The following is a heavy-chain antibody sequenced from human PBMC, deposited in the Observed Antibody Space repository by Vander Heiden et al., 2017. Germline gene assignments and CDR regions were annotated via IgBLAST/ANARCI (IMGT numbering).Heavy chain of an antibody. Sequence: LVESGGGLLQPGGSLRLSCAASGLTFCSYTMNWVRQAPGKGLEWVSYISSSSSTIYYADSVKGRFTISRDNAKNSLYLQMNSLRDEDTAVYYCARDKNEYYYDSSGYYHFDYWGQGTLVTVSS. CDR3: ARDKNEYYYDSSGYYHFDY. D-gene: IGHD3-22*01. CDR2: ISSSSSTI. J-gene: IGHJ4*02. V-gene: IGHV3-48*02. CDR1: GLTFCSYT.